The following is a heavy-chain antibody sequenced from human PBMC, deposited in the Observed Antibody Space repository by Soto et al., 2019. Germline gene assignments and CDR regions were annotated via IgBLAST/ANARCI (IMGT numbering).Heavy chain of an antibody. CDR2: ISAYNGNT. Sequence: QVQLVQSGAEVKKPGASVKVSCKASGYTFTSYGISWVRQAPGQGLEWMGWISAYNGNTNYAQKLQGRVTMTTDTSTSTGYMELRSLRSDDTAVYYCAREIGVVVVAATLLDDYYYGMDVWGQGTTVTVSS. J-gene: IGHJ6*02. V-gene: IGHV1-18*01. CDR1: GYTFTSYG. D-gene: IGHD2-15*01. CDR3: AREIGVVVVAATLLDDYYYGMDV.